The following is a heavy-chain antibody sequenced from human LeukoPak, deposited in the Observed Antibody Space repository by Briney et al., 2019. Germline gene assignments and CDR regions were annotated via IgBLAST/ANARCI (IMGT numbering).Heavy chain of an antibody. CDR1: GGSISSYY. Sequence: PSETLSLTCTVSGGSISSYYWSWIRQPPGKGLEWIGYIYYSVTTNYNPSLKSRVTISVDTSKNQFSLKLSSVTAADTAVYYCARGKAARGDFDYWGQGTLVTVSS. J-gene: IGHJ4*02. CDR3: ARGKAARGDFDY. CDR2: IYYSVTT. D-gene: IGHD6-25*01. V-gene: IGHV4-59*01.